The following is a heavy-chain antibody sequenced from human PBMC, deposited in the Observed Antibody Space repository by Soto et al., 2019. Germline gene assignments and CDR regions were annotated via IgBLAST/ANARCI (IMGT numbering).Heavy chain of an antibody. D-gene: IGHD1-26*01. Sequence: GGSLRLSCAASGFTFSRNAMSWVRQAPWKGLEWVSGISGGGGATYYADSVKGRFTISRDNSKNTLYLQMNSLRAEDTAIYYCAKSEPYGSGSYYFDYWGQGTLVTVSS. V-gene: IGHV3-23*01. CDR1: GFTFSRNA. CDR2: ISGGGGAT. J-gene: IGHJ4*02. CDR3: AKSEPYGSGSYYFDY.